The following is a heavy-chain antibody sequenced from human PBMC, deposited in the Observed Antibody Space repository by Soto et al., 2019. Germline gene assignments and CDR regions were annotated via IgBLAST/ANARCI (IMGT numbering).Heavy chain of an antibody. CDR2: MNPNSGNT. Sequence: QVQLVQSGAEVKKPGASVKVSCKASGYTFTSYDINWVRQATGQGLEWMGWMNPNSGNTGYAQKFQGRVTMTRNTSXSXXYMELSSLRSEDTAVYYCARNRLRWYNYYYYGMDVWGQGTTVTVSS. J-gene: IGHJ6*02. CDR3: ARNRLRWYNYYYYGMDV. CDR1: GYTFTSYD. D-gene: IGHD4-17*01. V-gene: IGHV1-8*01.